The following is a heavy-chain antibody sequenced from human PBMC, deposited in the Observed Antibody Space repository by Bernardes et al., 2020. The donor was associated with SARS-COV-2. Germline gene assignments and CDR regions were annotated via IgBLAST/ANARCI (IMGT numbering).Heavy chain of an antibody. V-gene: IGHV4-39*01. CDR1: GGSISSSSYY. Sequence: SETLSLTCTVSGGSISSSSYYWGWIRQPPGKGLEWIGSIYYSGSTYYNPSLKSRVTISVDTSKNQFSLKLSSVTAADTAVYYCARGIRRDDHGYSNWFDPWGQGTLVTVSS. J-gene: IGHJ5*02. CDR3: ARGIRRDDHGYSNWFDP. CDR2: IYYSGST. D-gene: IGHD4-17*01.